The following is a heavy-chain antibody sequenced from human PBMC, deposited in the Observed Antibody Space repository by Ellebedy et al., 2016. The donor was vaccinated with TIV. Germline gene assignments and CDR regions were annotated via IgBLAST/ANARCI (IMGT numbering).Heavy chain of an antibody. CDR2: ILPTGGST. J-gene: IGHJ6*02. D-gene: IGHD6-6*01. CDR3: AREDLLASSSPDHYGLDV. Sequence: AASVKVSCKASGYSFTSYYMHWVRQAPGQGLEWLGIILPTGGSTDYAQRFQGRVTMPRDTSTSTVYMELGSLTFEDTAVYSCAREDLLASSSPDHYGLDVWGQGTTVTVSS. CDR1: GYSFTSYY. V-gene: IGHV1-46*01.